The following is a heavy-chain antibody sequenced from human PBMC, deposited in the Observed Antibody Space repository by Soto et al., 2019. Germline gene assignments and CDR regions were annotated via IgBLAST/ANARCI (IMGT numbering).Heavy chain of an antibody. CDR3: ARLPYCSGGRCYSGSFDY. V-gene: IGHV4-34*01. CDR2: INHSGST. D-gene: IGHD2-15*01. J-gene: IGHJ4*02. CDR1: GGSFSGYY. Sequence: SETLSLTCAVYGGSFSGYYWSWIRQPPGKGLEWIGEINHSGSTNYNPSLNSRLTISLDTSKNQFSLTLNSVTAADTAVYYCARLPYCSGGRCYSGSFDYWGQGTLVTVSS.